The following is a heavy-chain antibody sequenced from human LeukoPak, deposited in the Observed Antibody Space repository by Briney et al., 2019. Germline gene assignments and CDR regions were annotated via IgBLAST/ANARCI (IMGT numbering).Heavy chain of an antibody. CDR1: GFTFDDYA. CDR3: AKDVHGDGYYFDY. V-gene: IGHV3-9*01. CDR2: ISWNSGSI. D-gene: IGHD4-17*01. Sequence: PGRSLRLSCAASGFTFDDYAMHWVRQAPGKGLEWVSGISWNSGSIGYADSVKGRFTISRDNAKNSLYLQMSSLRAEDTALYYCAKDVHGDGYYFDYWGQGTLVTVSS. J-gene: IGHJ4*02.